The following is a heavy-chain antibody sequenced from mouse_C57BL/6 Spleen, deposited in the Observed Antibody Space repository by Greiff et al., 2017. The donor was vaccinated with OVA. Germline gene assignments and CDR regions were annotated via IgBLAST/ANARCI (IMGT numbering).Heavy chain of an antibody. CDR2: ISNLAYSI. CDR3: ARQLAGYFDV. V-gene: IGHV5-15*01. J-gene: IGHJ1*03. Sequence: EVKLMESGGGLVQPGGSLKLSCAASGFTFSDYGMAWVRQAPRKGPEWVAFISNLAYSIYYADTVTGRFTISRENAKNTLYLEMSSLRSEDTAMYYCARQLAGYFDVWGTGTTVTVSS. CDR1: GFTFSDYG.